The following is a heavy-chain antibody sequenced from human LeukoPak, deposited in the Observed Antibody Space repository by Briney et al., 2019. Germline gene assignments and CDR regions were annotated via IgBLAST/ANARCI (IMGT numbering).Heavy chain of an antibody. Sequence: GGSLRLSCAASGFTFSSYWMHWVRQAPGKGLVWVSRINTDGSSTSYADSVKGRFTISRDNAKNTLYLQMNSLRAEGTAIYYCAKDTRTISCLHYWGQGTLVTVSS. D-gene: IGHD3-3*01. CDR2: INTDGSST. CDR1: GFTFSSYW. V-gene: IGHV3-74*01. J-gene: IGHJ4*02. CDR3: AKDTRTISCLHY.